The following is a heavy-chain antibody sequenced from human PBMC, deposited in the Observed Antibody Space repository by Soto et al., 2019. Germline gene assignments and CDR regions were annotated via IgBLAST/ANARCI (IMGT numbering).Heavy chain of an antibody. CDR2: IYYSGST. CDR1: GGSISSYY. J-gene: IGHJ3*02. D-gene: IGHD4-17*01. V-gene: IGHV4-59*08. CDR3: ARLRPRDYDDAFDI. Sequence: PSETLSLTCTVSGGSISSYYWSWIRQPPGKGLEWIGYIYYSGSTNYNPSLKSRVTILIDTSKNQFSLKLSSVTAADTAVYYCARLRPRDYDDAFDIWGQGTMVTVSS.